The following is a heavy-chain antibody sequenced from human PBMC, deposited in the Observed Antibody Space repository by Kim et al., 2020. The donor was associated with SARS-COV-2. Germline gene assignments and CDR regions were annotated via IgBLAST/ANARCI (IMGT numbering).Heavy chain of an antibody. V-gene: IGHV4-34*01. CDR1: GGSFSGYY. CDR3: AREGITFGGVIVGKFDY. J-gene: IGHJ4*02. D-gene: IGHD3-16*02. Sequence: SETLSLTCAVYGGSFSGYYWSWIRQPPGKGLEWIGEINHSGSTNYNPSLKSRVTISVDTSKNQFSLKLSSVTAADTAVYYCAREGITFGGVIVGKFDYWGQGTLVTVSS. CDR2: INHSGST.